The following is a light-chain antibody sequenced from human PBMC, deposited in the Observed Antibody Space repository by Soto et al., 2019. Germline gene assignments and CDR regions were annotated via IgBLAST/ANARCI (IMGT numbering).Light chain of an antibody. CDR2: GAS. CDR1: QSVSSY. Sequence: IVLTQSPATLSLSPGETATLSSRASQSVSSYLAWHQRKPGQAPRLRIYGASNRATGIPGWFSGSGSGTDFTLTISRLEPEDSAVYYCQQYGSSGTFGQGTKVDI. CDR3: QQYGSSGT. V-gene: IGKV3-20*01. J-gene: IGKJ1*01.